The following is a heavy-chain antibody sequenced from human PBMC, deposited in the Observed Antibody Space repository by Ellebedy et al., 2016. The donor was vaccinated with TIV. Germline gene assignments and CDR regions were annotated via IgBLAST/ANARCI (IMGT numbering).Heavy chain of an antibody. CDR1: GFTFSSYG. V-gene: IGHV3-30*03. J-gene: IGHJ4*02. Sequence: GESLKISCAASGFTFSSYGMHWVRQAPGKGLEWVAVISYDGSNKYYADSVKGRFTISRDNSKNTLYLQMNSLRAEDTAVYYCAREDYYGSGSLSPLIDYWGQGTLVTVSS. D-gene: IGHD3-10*01. CDR3: AREDYYGSGSLSPLIDY. CDR2: ISYDGSNK.